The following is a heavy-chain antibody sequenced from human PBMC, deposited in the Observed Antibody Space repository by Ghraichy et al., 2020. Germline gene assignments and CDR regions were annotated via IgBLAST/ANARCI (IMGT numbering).Heavy chain of an antibody. J-gene: IGHJ4*02. D-gene: IGHD1-26*01. V-gene: IGHV4-34*01. CDR3: ARGDGNY. Sequence: SETLSLTCAVYGGSFSGYYWSWIRQPPGKGLEWIGEINHSGSTNYNPSLKSRVTISVDTSKNQFSLKLSSVTAADTAVYYCARGDGNYWGQGTLVTVSS. CDR1: GGSFSGYY. CDR2: INHSGST.